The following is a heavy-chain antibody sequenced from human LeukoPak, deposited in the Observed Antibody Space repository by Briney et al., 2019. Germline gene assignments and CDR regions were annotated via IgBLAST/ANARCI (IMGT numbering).Heavy chain of an antibody. V-gene: IGHV3-64*01. D-gene: IGHD3-22*01. J-gene: IGHJ4*02. CDR3: ARDFDDSSGSNY. CDR1: GFTFSSYA. Sequence: PGGSLRLSCAASGFTFSSYAMHWVRQAPGKGLKYVSAISSNGGSTYYANSVKGRFTISRDNSKNTLYLQMGSLRAEDMAVYYCARDFDDSSGSNYWGQGTLVTVSS. CDR2: ISSNGGST.